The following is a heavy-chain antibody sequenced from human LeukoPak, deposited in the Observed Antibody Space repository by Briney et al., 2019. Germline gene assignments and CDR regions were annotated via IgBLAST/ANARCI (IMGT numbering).Heavy chain of an antibody. J-gene: IGHJ4*02. V-gene: IGHV3-7*01. D-gene: IGHD6-19*01. CDR1: GFTFSSNW. CDR2: INQDGSEK. CDR3: ASRSGWYSDQDY. Sequence: PGGSLRLSCAASGFTFSSNWMTWVRQAPGKGLEWVANINQDGSEKNYVDSVKGRFTIFRDNAKNSLFLQMNSLRAEDTAVYYCASRSGWYSDQDYWGQGTLVTVSS.